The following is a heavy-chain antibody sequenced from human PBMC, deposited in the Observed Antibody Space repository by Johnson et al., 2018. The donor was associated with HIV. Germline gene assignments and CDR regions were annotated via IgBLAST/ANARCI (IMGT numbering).Heavy chain of an antibody. D-gene: IGHD5-12*01. J-gene: IGHJ3*02. Sequence: MLLVESGGGLIQPGGSLRLSCAASDFTVGSIYMSWVRQAPGKGLEWVSLIYSGGSSYYADSVKGRFTISRDNSKNTLYLQMNSLRAEDTAVYYCAKDRWLRLPGAEFFCDIWGQGTMVTVSS. CDR3: AKDRWLRLPGAEFFCDI. V-gene: IGHV3-53*01. CDR2: IYSGGSS. CDR1: DFTVGSIY.